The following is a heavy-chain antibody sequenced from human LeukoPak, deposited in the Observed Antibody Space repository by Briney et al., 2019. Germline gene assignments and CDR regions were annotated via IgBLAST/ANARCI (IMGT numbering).Heavy chain of an antibody. J-gene: IGHJ4*02. V-gene: IGHV3-23*01. CDR3: AIQRWLQSGTINYFEY. Sequence: GGSLRLSCAASGLTFSNYLISWLRQAPGKGLEWVSAISGNGVDTYYADSVKGRFTISRDNSKNTLYLQMNSLRPDDTAVYYCAIQRWLQSGTINYFEYWGQGTLVTVSS. CDR2: ISGNGVDT. CDR1: GLTFSNYL. D-gene: IGHD5-24*01.